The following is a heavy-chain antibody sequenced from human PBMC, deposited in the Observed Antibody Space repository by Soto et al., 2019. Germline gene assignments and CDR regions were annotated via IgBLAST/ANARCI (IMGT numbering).Heavy chain of an antibody. V-gene: IGHV1-69*01. CDR2: VIPLFNTP. D-gene: IGHD1-26*01. Sequence: QVQLVQSGAEVKKPGSSAKVSCKASGGTFNTFAFTWVRQAPGQGFEWMGGVIPLFNTPDYAQKCQGRVTITADESTSTVYLELRGLSSDDTAVYFCGLASKWELLGYFYGMDVWGQGTTVIVSS. J-gene: IGHJ6*02. CDR1: GGTFNTFA. CDR3: GLASKWELLGYFYGMDV.